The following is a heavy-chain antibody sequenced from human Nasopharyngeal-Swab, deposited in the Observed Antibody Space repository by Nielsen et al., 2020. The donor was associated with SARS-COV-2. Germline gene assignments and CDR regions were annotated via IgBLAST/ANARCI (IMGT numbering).Heavy chain of an antibody. V-gene: IGHV4-59*01. CDR1: GGSISSYY. CDR3: ARHLAVAGDFDY. J-gene: IGHJ4*02. D-gene: IGHD6-19*01. CDR2: IYYSGST. Sequence: GSLRLSCTVSGGSISSYYWSWIRQPPGKGLEWIGYIYYSGSTNYNPSLKSRVTISVDTSKNQFSLKLSSATAADTAVYYCARHLAVAGDFDYWGQGTLVTVSS.